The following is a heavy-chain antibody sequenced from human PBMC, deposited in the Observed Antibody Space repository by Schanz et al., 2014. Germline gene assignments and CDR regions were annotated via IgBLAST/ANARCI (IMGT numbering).Heavy chain of an antibody. Sequence: QVQLVQSGAEVKKPGSSMKVSCKASGGTFNSYTINWVRQAPGQGLEWMGRIIPILGIANYAQKFQGRVTITADKSTFTADMDVSSLRSEDTAVYYCARRNFYDKSAAFDYWGQGSLVTVSS. CDR1: GGTFNSYT. J-gene: IGHJ4*02. D-gene: IGHD3-9*01. V-gene: IGHV1-69*02. CDR2: IIPILGIA. CDR3: ARRNFYDKSAAFDY.